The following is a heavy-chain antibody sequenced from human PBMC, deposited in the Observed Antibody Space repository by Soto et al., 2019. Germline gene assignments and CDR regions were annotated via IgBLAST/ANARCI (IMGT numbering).Heavy chain of an antibody. V-gene: IGHV3-23*01. J-gene: IGHJ4*02. CDR3: AKVGVLVVVAAGFDY. Sequence: EVQLLESGGGLVQPGGSLRLSCAASGFTFSSYAMSWVRQAPGKGLEWVSAISGSGGSTYYADSVKGRFTISRDNSKNTLYLKMNSLRAEDTAVYYCAKVGVLVVVAAGFDYWGQGTLVTVSS. CDR2: ISGSGGST. D-gene: IGHD2-15*01. CDR1: GFTFSSYA.